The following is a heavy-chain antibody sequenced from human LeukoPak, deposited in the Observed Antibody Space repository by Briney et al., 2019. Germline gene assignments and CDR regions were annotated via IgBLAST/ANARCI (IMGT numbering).Heavy chain of an antibody. V-gene: IGHV1-24*01. Sequence: ASVKVSCKVSGYTLTELSMHWVRQAPGKGLEWMGGFDPEDGETIYVQKFQGRVTMTEDTPTDTAYMELSSLRSEDTAVYYCATRWSGSGSYYKDYWGQGTLVTVSS. J-gene: IGHJ4*02. CDR3: ATRWSGSGSYYKDY. D-gene: IGHD3-10*01. CDR1: GYTLTELS. CDR2: FDPEDGET.